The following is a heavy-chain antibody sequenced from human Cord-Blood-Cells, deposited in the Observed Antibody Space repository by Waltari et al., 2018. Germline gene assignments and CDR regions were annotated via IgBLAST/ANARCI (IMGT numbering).Heavy chain of an antibody. CDR3: ARGALGSGWYAFDI. CDR2: INPSSGGT. D-gene: IGHD6-19*01. CDR1: GYTFTGYY. Sequence: QVQLVQSGAEVKKPGASVKVSCKASGYTFTGYYMHWVRQAPGQGLEWMGWINPSSGGTNYAQKFQGWVTMTRDTSISTAYMELSRLRSDDTAVYYCARGALGSGWYAFDIWGQGTMVTVSS. V-gene: IGHV1-2*04. J-gene: IGHJ3*02.